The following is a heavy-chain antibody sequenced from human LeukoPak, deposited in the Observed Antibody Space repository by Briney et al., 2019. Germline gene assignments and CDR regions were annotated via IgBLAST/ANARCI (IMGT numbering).Heavy chain of an antibody. J-gene: IGHJ6*02. CDR3: TRAIRLRADYYYYGRDV. V-gene: IGHV3-49*04. D-gene: IGHD4-17*01. CDR1: VFTYGDYA. CDR2: IRSKVYDMTT. Sequence: GGSLRLSCTTSVFTYGDYAVSWVREAPGEGLEWVGFIRSKVYDMTTEYTASVKGRFTISRHDGKRLAYLQMNSLKTEDTAVYYCTRAIRLRADYYYYGRDVWGQGTTVTVSS.